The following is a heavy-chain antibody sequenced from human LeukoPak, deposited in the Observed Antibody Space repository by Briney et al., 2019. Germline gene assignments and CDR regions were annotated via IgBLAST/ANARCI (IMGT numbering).Heavy chain of an antibody. CDR1: GFTFSSYS. Sequence: PGGSLRLSCAASGFTFSSYSMNWVRQAPGKGLEWVSSITRSSDSRHYADSVKGRFTISRDNAKNSLYLQMNSLRADDTAVYYCARIGLSGPHPLEPFDIWGQGTMVTVSS. D-gene: IGHD1-1*01. V-gene: IGHV3-21*01. J-gene: IGHJ3*02. CDR2: ITRSSDSR. CDR3: ARIGLSGPHPLEPFDI.